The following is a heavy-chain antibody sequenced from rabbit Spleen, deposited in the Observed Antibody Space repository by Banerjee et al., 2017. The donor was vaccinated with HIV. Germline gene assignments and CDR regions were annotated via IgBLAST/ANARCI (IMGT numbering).Heavy chain of an antibody. J-gene: IGHJ4*01. Sequence: QEQLEESGGDLVKPGASLTLTCKASGLDFSSNYWICWVRQAPGKGLEWIACIDVSKSGSTYYANWAKGRFTISKISSTTVTLQMTSLTAADTATYFCAREYSNGWFNLHLWGPGTLVTVS. D-gene: IGHD4-1*01. CDR1: GLDFSSNYW. V-gene: IGHV1S45*01. CDR2: IDVSKSGST. CDR3: AREYSNGWFNLHL.